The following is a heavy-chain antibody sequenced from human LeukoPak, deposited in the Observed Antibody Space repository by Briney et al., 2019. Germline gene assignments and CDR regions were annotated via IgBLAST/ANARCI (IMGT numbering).Heavy chain of an antibody. V-gene: IGHV4-31*03. Sequence: PSETLSLTCTVSGGSISSGGYYWSWIRQHPGKGLEWIGYIYYSGSTYYNPSLKSRVTISVDTSKNQFSLKLSFVTAADTAVYYCARRTTGTGPFDYWGQGTLVTVSS. CDR3: ARRTTGTGPFDY. CDR2: IYYSGST. D-gene: IGHD1-1*01. CDR1: GGSISSGGYY. J-gene: IGHJ4*02.